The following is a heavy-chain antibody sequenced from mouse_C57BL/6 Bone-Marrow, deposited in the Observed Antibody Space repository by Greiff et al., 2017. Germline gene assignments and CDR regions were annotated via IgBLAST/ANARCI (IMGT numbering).Heavy chain of an antibody. CDR2: IYPADGDT. D-gene: IGHD2-4*01. CDR1: GYAFTSSW. CDR3: ARTGGLRRAMDY. Sequence: QVQLQQSGPELVKPGASVKISCKASGYAFTSSWMNWVKQRPGKGLEWIGRIYPADGDTNYNRKFKGKATLTADKSSSTAYMQLSSLTAEDSAVDFCARTGGLRRAMDYWGKGTSVTVSS. V-gene: IGHV1-82*01. J-gene: IGHJ4*01.